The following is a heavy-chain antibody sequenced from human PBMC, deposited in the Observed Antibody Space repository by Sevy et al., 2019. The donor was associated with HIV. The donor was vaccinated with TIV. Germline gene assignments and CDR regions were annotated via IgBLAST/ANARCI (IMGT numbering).Heavy chain of an antibody. CDR1: GFTISDYF. CDR3: ARDHVKDGDLGDYYYSAMDV. Sequence: GGSLRLSCAAAGFTISDYFMTWIRQAPGKGLEWVSYISSSGDTIYYADSVKGRFTISRDNARNSLYLQMNSLRAGDTAVYYFARDHVKDGDLGDYYYSAMDVWGQGTTVTVSS. J-gene: IGHJ6*02. CDR2: ISSSGDTI. D-gene: IGHD4-17*01. V-gene: IGHV3-11*01.